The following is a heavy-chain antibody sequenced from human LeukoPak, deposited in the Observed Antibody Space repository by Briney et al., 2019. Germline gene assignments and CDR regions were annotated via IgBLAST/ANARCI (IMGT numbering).Heavy chain of an antibody. D-gene: IGHD2-2*01. CDR2: IYPGDSDT. CDR1: GYSFTSYW. V-gene: IGHV5-51*01. Sequence: GGSLQISCQGSGYSFTSYWIGWVRQMPGKGLEWMGIIYPGDSDTRYSPSFQGQVTISADKSISTAYLQWSSLKAADTAMYYCARHRGPYCSSTSCYLDYWGQGTLVTVSS. J-gene: IGHJ4*02. CDR3: ARHRGPYCSSTSCYLDY.